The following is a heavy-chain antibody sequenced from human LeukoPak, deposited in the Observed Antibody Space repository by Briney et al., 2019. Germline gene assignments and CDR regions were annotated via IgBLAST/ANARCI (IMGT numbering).Heavy chain of an antibody. D-gene: IGHD2-15*01. Sequence: SETLSLTCAVYGGSFSGYYWSWIRQPPGKGLEWIGEINHSGSTNYNPSLKSRVTISVDTSKNQFSLKLSSVTAAETAVYYCARSVEGYCRGGSCYYYSYYMDVWGKGTTVTVSS. CDR2: INHSGST. V-gene: IGHV4-34*01. CDR1: GGSFSGYY. CDR3: ARSVEGYCRGGSCYYYSYYMDV. J-gene: IGHJ6*03.